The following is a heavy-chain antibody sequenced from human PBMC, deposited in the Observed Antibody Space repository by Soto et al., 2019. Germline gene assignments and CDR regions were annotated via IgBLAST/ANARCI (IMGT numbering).Heavy chain of an antibody. D-gene: IGHD6-13*01. V-gene: IGHV1-2*02. Sequence: GASVKVSCKASGYTFTGYYMHWVRQAPGQGLEWMGWINPNSGGTNYAQKFQGRVTMTRDTSISTAYMELSRLRSDDTAVYYCARDRRSWYGVDYFDYWGQGTLVTVSS. CDR1: GYTFTGYY. J-gene: IGHJ4*02. CDR3: ARDRRSWYGVDYFDY. CDR2: INPNSGGT.